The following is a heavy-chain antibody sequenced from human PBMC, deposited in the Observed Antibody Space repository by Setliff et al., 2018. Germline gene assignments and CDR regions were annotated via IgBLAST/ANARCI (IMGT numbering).Heavy chain of an antibody. V-gene: IGHV3-48*04. D-gene: IGHD3-10*01. CDR1: GFTFRSYA. CDR2: ISGSGYTI. J-gene: IGHJ6*02. Sequence: PGGSLRLSCAASGFTFRSYAMSWVRQAPGKGLEWVSAISGSGYTIYYADSVKGRFTISRDNAKNSLYLQMSSLRAEDTAVYYCAREELWFGELASYYYYGMDVWGQGTTVTVSS. CDR3: AREELWFGELASYYYYGMDV.